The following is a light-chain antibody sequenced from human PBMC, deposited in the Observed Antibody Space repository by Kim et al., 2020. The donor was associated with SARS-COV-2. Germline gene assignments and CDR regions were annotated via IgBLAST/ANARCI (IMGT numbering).Light chain of an antibody. J-gene: IGKJ2*01. V-gene: IGKV3-20*01. CDR1: QCISCEF. Sequence: EGTTLPFMSGQCISCEFLAWYQQISGQPPRVLIFGASNRAAGFPDRFSGGWSGTDFTLTITRLEPADSASYYCQQYTTSPPAYTFGQGTNLEI. CDR3: QQYTTSPPAYT. CDR2: GAS.